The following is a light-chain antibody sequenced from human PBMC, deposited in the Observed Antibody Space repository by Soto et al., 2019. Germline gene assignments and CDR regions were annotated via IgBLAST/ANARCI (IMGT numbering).Light chain of an antibody. CDR3: SSYTSSSTL. CDR2: AVT. Sequence: QSALTQPASVSGSPGQSITISCTGTSSDVGGYNYVSWYQQHPGKAPILMIYAVTDRPSGVSSRFSGSKSGNTASLTISGLQAEDEADYYCSSYTSSSTLFGTGTKLTVL. J-gene: IGLJ1*01. V-gene: IGLV2-14*01. CDR1: SSDVGGYNY.